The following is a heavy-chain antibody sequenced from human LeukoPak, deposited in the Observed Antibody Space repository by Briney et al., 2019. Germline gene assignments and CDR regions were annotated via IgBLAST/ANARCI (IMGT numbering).Heavy chain of an antibody. CDR2: IKQDGSER. CDR3: ARAGSHWHYVY. V-gene: IGHV3-7*01. D-gene: IGHD3-10*01. CDR1: GFTFSDHY. J-gene: IGHJ4*02. Sequence: GGSLRLSCAASGFTFSDHYMDWVRQAPGKGLEWVANIKQDGSERYYVDSVKGRFTISRDNAKNSLSLQMNNLRVEDTAVYYCARAGSHWHYVYWGQGTVVTVSS.